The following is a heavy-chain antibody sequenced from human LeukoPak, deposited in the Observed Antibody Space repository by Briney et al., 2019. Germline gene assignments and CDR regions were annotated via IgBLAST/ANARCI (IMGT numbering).Heavy chain of an antibody. CDR1: GFAFSTYW. V-gene: IGHV3-7*01. CDR2: INQDGRHR. CDR3: ARGGRGWFDP. D-gene: IGHD1-26*01. J-gene: IGHJ5*02. Sequence: GGSLRLSCVASGFAFSTYWMTWVRQAPGKGLEWVANINQDGRHRYFVNSVGGRFSISRDNAKNSLYLQIDGLRADDTAVYYCARGGRGWFDPWGQGTLVTVSS.